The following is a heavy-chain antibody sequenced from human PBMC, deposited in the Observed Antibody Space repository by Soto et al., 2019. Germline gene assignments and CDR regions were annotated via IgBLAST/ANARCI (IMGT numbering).Heavy chain of an antibody. CDR3: ARETYGDYVGYFDP. D-gene: IGHD4-17*01. CDR2: IYYSGST. V-gene: IGHV4-59*08. CDR1: GSTIGTWY. J-gene: IGHJ5*02. Sequence: ETLSLTCTDSGSTIGTWYWSWIRPPPGKGLEWIGYIYYSGSTNCNPSLKSRVTISVDTSKNQFSLKLSSVTAADTAVYYCARETYGDYVGYFDPWGQGIQVTVS.